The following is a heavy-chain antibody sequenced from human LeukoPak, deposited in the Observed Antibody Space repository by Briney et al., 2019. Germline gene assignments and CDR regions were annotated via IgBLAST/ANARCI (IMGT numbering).Heavy chain of an antibody. D-gene: IGHD3-10*01. V-gene: IGHV7-4-1*02. Sequence: ASVKVSCKASGYTFTSYAMNWVRQATGQGLEWMGWINTNTGNPTYAQGFTGRFVFSLDTSVSTAYLQISSLKAEDTAVYYCAREGYYGSGSYYRNFDYWGQGTLVTVSS. J-gene: IGHJ4*02. CDR1: GYTFTSYA. CDR3: AREGYYGSGSYYRNFDY. CDR2: INTNTGNP.